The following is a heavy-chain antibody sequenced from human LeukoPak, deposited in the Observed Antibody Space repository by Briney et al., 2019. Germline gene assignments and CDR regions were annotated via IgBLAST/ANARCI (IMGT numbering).Heavy chain of an antibody. CDR1: GYSFTSYW. CDR3: ARLAYCGGDCFPSWFDP. CDR2: IYPGDSDT. Sequence: GESLKISCKGSGYSFTSYWIGWVRQMPGKGLEWMGIIYPGDSDTRYSPSFQGQVTISADKSISTAYLQWSSLKASDTAMYYCARLAYCGGDCFPSWFDPWGQGTLVTVSS. D-gene: IGHD2-21*02. V-gene: IGHV5-51*01. J-gene: IGHJ5*02.